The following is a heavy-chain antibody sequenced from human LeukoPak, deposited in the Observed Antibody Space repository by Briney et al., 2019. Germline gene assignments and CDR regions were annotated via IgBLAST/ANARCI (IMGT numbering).Heavy chain of an antibody. V-gene: IGHV1-69*06. CDR1: GGTFSSCA. CDR3: ASHDHCCSTSCTYFDY. Sequence: SVKVSCKASGGTFSSCAISWVRQAPGQGLEWMGGIIPIFGTANYAQKFQGRVTITADKSTSTAYMELSSLRSEDTAVYYCASHDHCCSTSCTYFDYWGQGTRVTVSS. CDR2: IIPIFGTA. J-gene: IGHJ4*02. D-gene: IGHD2-2*01.